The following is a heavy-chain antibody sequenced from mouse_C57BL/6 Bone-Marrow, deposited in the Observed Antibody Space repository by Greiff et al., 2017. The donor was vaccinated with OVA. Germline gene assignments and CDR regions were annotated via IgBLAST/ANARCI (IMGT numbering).Heavy chain of an antibody. CDR3: AREGYDY. J-gene: IGHJ2*01. V-gene: IGHV14-2*01. CDR2: IDPEDGET. CDR1: GFNIKDYY. Sequence: VQLQQSGAELVKPGASVKLSCTASGFNIKDYYMHWVKQRTEQGLEWIGRIDPEDGETKYAPTFQGKATITADTSSNTAYLQLSSLTAEDTAVYYCAREGYDYWGQGTTLTVSS.